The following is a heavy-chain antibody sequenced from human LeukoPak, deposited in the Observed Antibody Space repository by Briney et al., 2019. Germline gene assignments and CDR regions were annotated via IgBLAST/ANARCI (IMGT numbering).Heavy chain of an antibody. CDR1: GFTFNTYA. V-gene: IGHV3-23*01. D-gene: IGHD2-2*01. J-gene: IGHJ4*02. Sequence: GGSLRLSCAASGFTFNTYAMNWVRQAPGKGLEWVSAIRASGGSTYYADSVKGRFTISRDNSKNTLYLQMNSLRAEDTAVYFCARGSRYCSGTSCYSFDYWGQGTLVTVSS. CDR2: IRASGGST. CDR3: ARGSRYCSGTSCYSFDY.